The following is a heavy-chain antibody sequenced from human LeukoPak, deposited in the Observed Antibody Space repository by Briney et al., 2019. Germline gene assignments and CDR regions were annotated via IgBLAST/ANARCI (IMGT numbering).Heavy chain of an antibody. J-gene: IGHJ4*02. CDR2: IWYDGSKQ. CDR3: ARVKGQSLDY. CDR1: GFTFTSFG. V-gene: IGHV3-33*01. Sequence: GGSLRLSCAASGFTFTSFGMHWVRQAPGKGLEWVTVIWYDGSKQYYADSVKGRFTISRDNSKNTVSLQMNSLKAEDTAVYYCARVKGQSLDYWGQGTLVNVSS.